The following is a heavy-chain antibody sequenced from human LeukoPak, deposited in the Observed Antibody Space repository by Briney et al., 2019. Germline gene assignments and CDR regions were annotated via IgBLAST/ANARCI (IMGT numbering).Heavy chain of an antibody. CDR3: ARVFGNTMVRGVTNPLEY. Sequence: PGGSLRLSCTASGFTFSSYSMNWVRQAPGKGLEWVSSISSSSSYIYYADSVKGRFTISRDNAKNSLYLQMNSLRAEDTAVYYCARVFGNTMVRGVTNPLEYWGQGTLVTVSS. CDR1: GFTFSSYS. J-gene: IGHJ4*02. D-gene: IGHD3-10*01. CDR2: ISSSSSYI. V-gene: IGHV3-21*01.